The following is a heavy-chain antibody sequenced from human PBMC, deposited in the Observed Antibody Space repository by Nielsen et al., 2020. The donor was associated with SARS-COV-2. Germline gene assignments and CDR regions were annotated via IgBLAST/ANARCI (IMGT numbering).Heavy chain of an antibody. Sequence: GGSLRLSCAASGFTFSSYGMHWVRQAPGKGLEWVAVISYDGSNKYYADSVKGRFTISRDNSKNTLYLQMNSLRAEDTAVYYCAKDIGYCSSTSCYDAFDIWGQGTMVTVSS. CDR3: AKDIGYCSSTSCYDAFDI. J-gene: IGHJ3*02. D-gene: IGHD2-2*01. V-gene: IGHV3-30*18. CDR1: GFTFSSYG. CDR2: ISYDGSNK.